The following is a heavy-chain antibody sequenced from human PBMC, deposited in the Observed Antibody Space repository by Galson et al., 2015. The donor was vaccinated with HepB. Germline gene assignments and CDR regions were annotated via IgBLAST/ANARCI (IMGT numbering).Heavy chain of an antibody. CDR2: ISAYNGNT. CDR3: ARVGCSSTSCYALYYYYYYMDV. Sequence: SVKVSCKASGYTFTSYGISWVRQAPGQGLEWMGWISAYNGNTNYAQKLQGRVTMTTDTSTSTAYMELRSLRSDDTAVYYCARVGCSSTSCYALYYYYYYMDVWGKGTTVTVSS. J-gene: IGHJ6*03. CDR1: GYTFTSYG. D-gene: IGHD2-2*01. V-gene: IGHV1-18*01.